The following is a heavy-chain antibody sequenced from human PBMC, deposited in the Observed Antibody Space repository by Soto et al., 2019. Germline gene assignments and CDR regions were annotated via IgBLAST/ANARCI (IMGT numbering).Heavy chain of an antibody. CDR3: ARDQATRGAFDI. J-gene: IGHJ3*02. V-gene: IGHV1-2*02. D-gene: IGHD3-10*01. CDR1: GYTFTGYY. Sequence: QVQLVQSGAEVKKPGASVTVSCKASGYTFTGYYMHWVRQAPGQGLAWMGWINPNSGGTNYAQKFQGSVTMTRDTSISPAYMELSRLRTDDTAVYYFARDQATRGAFDIWGQGTKVTVSS. CDR2: INPNSGGT.